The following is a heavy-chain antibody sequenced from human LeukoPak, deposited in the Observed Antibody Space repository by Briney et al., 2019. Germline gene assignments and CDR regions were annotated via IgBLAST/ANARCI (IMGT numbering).Heavy chain of an antibody. D-gene: IGHD2-2*01. V-gene: IGHV4-39*01. CDR2: MNYGGST. Sequence: PSETLSLTCTVSGGSISNNDYFWGWIRQPPGKGLEWIGSMNYGGSTHDNPSLKSRVTISVDTSKNQVSLKLSSVTAADTAVYYRARRVPGRSGNWFDPWGQGTLVTVSS. CDR3: ARRVPGRSGNWFDP. CDR1: GGSISNNDYF. J-gene: IGHJ5*02.